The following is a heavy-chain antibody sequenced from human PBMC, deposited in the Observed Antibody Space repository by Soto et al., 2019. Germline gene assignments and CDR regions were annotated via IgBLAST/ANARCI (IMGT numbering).Heavy chain of an antibody. V-gene: IGHV4-39*01. CDR3: MNYNSGWKY. Sequence: QLQLQESGPGLVQPSETLSLTCTVSGVSISSHGYFWGWIRQPPGKGLEWIGMISYSGSTYYSPSLKSRVTISADTSKNQLSLRPSSVTAADTAVFHCMNYNSGWKYWGQGTVVTVSS. J-gene: IGHJ4*02. CDR1: GVSISSHGYF. D-gene: IGHD5-12*01. CDR2: ISYSGST.